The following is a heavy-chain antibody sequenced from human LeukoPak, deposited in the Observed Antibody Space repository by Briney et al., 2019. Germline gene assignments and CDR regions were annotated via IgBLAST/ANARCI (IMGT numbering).Heavy chain of an antibody. Sequence: GGSLRLSCAASGFTFSSYAMSWVRQAPGKGLEWVSAISGSGGSTYYADSVKGRFTISRDNSKNTLYLQMNSLRAEDTPVYYCAKDYDILTSLYYFDYWGQGTLVTVSS. CDR1: GFTFSSYA. D-gene: IGHD3-9*01. J-gene: IGHJ4*02. CDR2: ISGSGGST. V-gene: IGHV3-23*01. CDR3: AKDYDILTSLYYFDY.